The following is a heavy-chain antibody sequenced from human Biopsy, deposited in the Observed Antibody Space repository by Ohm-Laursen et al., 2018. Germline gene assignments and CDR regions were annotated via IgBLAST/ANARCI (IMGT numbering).Heavy chain of an antibody. CDR2: IFNCANT. D-gene: IGHD3-22*01. CDR1: GGSISSGGSY. CDR3: ARGDYFDSNGYFWFDP. J-gene: IGHJ5*02. V-gene: IGHV4-31*01. Sequence: SQTLSLTCSVSGGSISSGGSYWSWIRQRPGKGLEWIGYIFNCANTYYNPSLKNLITIAGDTSKNQFSLKQNSVTAADTAVYYCARGDYFDSNGYFWFDPWGQRTLVTVSS.